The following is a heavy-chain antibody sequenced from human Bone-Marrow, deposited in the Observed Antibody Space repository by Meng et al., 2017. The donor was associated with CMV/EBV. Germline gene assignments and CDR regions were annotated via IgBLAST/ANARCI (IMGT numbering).Heavy chain of an antibody. D-gene: IGHD3-3*01. CDR1: GGTFSTFSNYA. V-gene: IGHV1-69*05. Sequence: SVKVSCKASGGTFSTFSNYAISWVRQAPGQGLEWMGGTIPIFGTADYAQKFQERVTITTDEATSTVYMELSSLRSEDTAVYYCARLVIMADFGVGMERGYFDCWGQGTLVTVSS. CDR2: TIPIFGTA. J-gene: IGHJ4*02. CDR3: ARLVIMADFGVGMERGYFDC.